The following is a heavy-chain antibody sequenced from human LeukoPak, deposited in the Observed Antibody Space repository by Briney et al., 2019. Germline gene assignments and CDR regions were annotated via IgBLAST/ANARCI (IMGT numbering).Heavy chain of an antibody. CDR1: GFTFSSYG. Sequence: GGSLRLSCAASGFTFSSYGMHWVRQAPGKGLERVAVIWYDGSNKYYADSVKGRFTISRHNSKNTLYLQMNSLRAEDTAVYYCARDRYCSSTSCYITIDYWGQGTLVTVSS. J-gene: IGHJ4*02. D-gene: IGHD2-2*02. CDR3: ARDRYCSSTSCYITIDY. V-gene: IGHV3-33*01. CDR2: IWYDGSNK.